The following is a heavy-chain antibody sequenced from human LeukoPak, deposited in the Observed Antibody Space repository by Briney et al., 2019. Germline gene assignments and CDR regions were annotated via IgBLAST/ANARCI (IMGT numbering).Heavy chain of an antibody. Sequence: GGSLRLSCAASGFTFDDFGMSWVRQTPGKGLEWVSGINWNGVITAYADSMKGRFTISRDNAKNSLYLQMNYLRAEDTAFYYCARGDAYYDTSGHYLNIVSWGQGTLVTVSS. V-gene: IGHV3-20*04. CDR3: ARGDAYYDTSGHYLNIVS. CDR2: INWNGVIT. CDR1: GFTFDDFG. J-gene: IGHJ4*02. D-gene: IGHD3-22*01.